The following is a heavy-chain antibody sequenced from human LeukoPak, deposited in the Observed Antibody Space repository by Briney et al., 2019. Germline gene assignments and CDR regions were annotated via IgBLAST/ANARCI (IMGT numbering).Heavy chain of an antibody. J-gene: IGHJ6*03. CDR2: IYYSGST. V-gene: IGHV4-59*01. D-gene: IGHD3-10*01. CDR1: GGSISSYY. Sequence: SETLSLACTVSGGSISSYYWSWIRQPPGKGLEWTGYIYYSGSTNYNPSLKSRVTISVDTSKNQFSLKLSSVTAADTAVYYCARVWWELLYRDYCYMDVWGKGTTVTVSS. CDR3: ARVWWELLYRDYCYMDV.